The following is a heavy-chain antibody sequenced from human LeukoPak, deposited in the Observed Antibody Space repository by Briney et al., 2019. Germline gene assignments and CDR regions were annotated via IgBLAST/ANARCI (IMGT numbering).Heavy chain of an antibody. J-gene: IGHJ3*02. CDR1: GFTFSSYE. D-gene: IGHD2-15*01. Sequence: PGGSLRLSCAASGFTFSSYEMNWVRQAPGKGLEWVSYISSSGSTIYYADSVKGRFTISRDNAKNSLYLQMNSLRAEDTAVYYCARFNDGGDAFDIWGQGTMVTVSS. CDR3: ARFNDGGDAFDI. V-gene: IGHV3-48*03. CDR2: ISSSGSTI.